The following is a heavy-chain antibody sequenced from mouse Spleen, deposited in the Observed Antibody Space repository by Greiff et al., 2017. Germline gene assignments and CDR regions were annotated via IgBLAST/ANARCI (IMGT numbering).Heavy chain of an antibody. CDR3: ASDGYHYCDC. CDR2: INPSSGYT. D-gene: IGHD2-3*01. J-gene: IGHJ2*01. V-gene: IGHV1-4*01. CDR1: GYTFTSYT. Sequence: QVQLQQSGAELARPGASVKMSCKASGYTFTSYTMHWVKHRPGQGLEWIGYINPSSGYTKYNQKFKDKATLTADKSSSTAYMQLSSLTSEDSAVYCCASDGYHYCDCWGRGTTLTVSS.